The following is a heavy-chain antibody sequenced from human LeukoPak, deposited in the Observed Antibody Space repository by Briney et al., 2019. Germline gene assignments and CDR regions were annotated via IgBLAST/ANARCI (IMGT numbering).Heavy chain of an antibody. CDR3: AREATPTQGDY. D-gene: IGHD1-1*01. J-gene: IGHJ4*02. Sequence: KSGGSLRLSCAASGFTFSDYYMSWIRQAPGKGREWVSYISSSGSTIYYADSVKGRFTISRDNAKNSLYPQMNSLRAEDTAVYYCAREATPTQGDYWGQGTLVTVSS. V-gene: IGHV3-11*01. CDR1: GFTFSDYY. CDR2: ISSSGSTI.